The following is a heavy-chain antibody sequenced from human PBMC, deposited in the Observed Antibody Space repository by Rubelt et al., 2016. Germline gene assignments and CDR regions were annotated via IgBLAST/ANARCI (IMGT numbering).Heavy chain of an antibody. Sequence: PSLKSRVTISVDKSTNQFSLKLSSVTAADTAVYYCARTYYYDSSGYSDPLYYFDYWGQGTLVTVSS. J-gene: IGHJ4*02. CDR3: ARTYYYDSSGYSDPLYYFDY. D-gene: IGHD3-22*01. V-gene: IGHV4-4*02.